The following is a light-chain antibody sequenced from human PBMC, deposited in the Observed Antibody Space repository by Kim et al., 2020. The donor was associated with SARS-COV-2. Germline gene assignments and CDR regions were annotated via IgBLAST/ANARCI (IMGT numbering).Light chain of an antibody. Sequence: QPASISCRSSQSLVYTNGDTFLNWLHQRPGQSPRRLIYRVSDRDSGVPDRFNGSGSGTDFTLRISRVEAEDVGIYYCMQATHWPYTFGQGTKLEI. V-gene: IGKV2-30*01. J-gene: IGKJ2*01. CDR3: MQATHWPYT. CDR1: QSLVYTNGDTF. CDR2: RVS.